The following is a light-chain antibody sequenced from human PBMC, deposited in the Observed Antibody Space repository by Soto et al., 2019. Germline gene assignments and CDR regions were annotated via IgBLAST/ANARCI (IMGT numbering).Light chain of an antibody. J-gene: IGLJ1*01. CDR3: SSYTSSGTYV. CDR2: DAS. Sequence: GLAEPATVSGSPGPSITISCTGTSSDVGGYNYVSWYQQHPGKAPKVMIYDASNRPSGVSNRFSGSKSGNTASLTISGLQAEDEADYFCSSYTSSGTYVFGTGT. V-gene: IGLV2-14*01. CDR1: SSDVGGYNY.